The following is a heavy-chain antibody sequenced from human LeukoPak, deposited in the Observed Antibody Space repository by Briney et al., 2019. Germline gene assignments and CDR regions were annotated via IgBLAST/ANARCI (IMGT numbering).Heavy chain of an antibody. V-gene: IGHV3-74*01. CDR2: IIPDVSVA. CDR1: VFSLGNLW. Sequence: TGASLRLSCEAAVFSLGNLWIHSVRQAPGDVRGWVAHIIPDVSVANYADCVKGRFSISRPKSKNTIYLQMDSLIAEHTAVYYCASGLGRGGSAFDVWGQGTMVTVSS. CDR3: ASGLGRGGSAFDV. D-gene: IGHD3-16*01. J-gene: IGHJ3*01.